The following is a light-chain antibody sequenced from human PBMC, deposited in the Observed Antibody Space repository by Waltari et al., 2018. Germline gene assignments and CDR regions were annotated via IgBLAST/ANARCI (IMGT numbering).Light chain of an antibody. CDR2: DAS. CDR1: QDIRNY. CDR3: QQYDNVPIS. Sequence: DIRLTQSPPSLSASLGDRVTITCQASQDIRNYLNWYQQKPGKAPKLLIYDASNLEIGVPSRFSGSGSGTDFTFTISSLQPEDLATYYCQQYDNVPISFDQGTRLEIK. V-gene: IGKV1-33*01. J-gene: IGKJ5*01.